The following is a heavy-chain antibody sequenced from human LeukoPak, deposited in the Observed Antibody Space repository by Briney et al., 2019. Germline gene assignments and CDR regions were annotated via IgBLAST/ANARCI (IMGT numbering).Heavy chain of an antibody. CDR2: IYYSGST. V-gene: IGHV4-59*01. Sequence: SETLSLTCTVSGGSISSYYWSWIRQPPGKGLEWIGYIYYSGSTNYNPSLKIRVTISVDTSKNQFSLKLSSVTAADTAVYYCVYYDSSSGAFDIWGQGTMVTVSS. J-gene: IGHJ3*02. CDR3: VYYDSSSGAFDI. D-gene: IGHD3-22*01. CDR1: GGSISSYY.